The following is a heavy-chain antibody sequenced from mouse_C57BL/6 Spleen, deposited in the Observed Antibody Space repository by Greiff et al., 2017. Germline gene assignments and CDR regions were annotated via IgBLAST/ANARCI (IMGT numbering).Heavy chain of an antibody. V-gene: IGHV5-4*03. Sequence: EVKVVESGGGLVKPGGSLKLSCASSGFTFRSYAMSWVRQTPEKRLEWVATISDGGSYTYYPDTVKGRFTISRANAKNTLYLQMSNLKSEDTALYYCARGGSRTGPFAYWGQGTLVTVSA. D-gene: IGHD4-1*01. CDR1: GFTFRSYA. CDR2: ISDGGSYT. J-gene: IGHJ3*01. CDR3: ARGGSRTGPFAY.